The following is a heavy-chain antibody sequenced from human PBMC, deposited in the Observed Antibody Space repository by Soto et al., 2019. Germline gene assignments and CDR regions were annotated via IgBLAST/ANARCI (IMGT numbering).Heavy chain of an antibody. Sequence: PSETLSLTCTVSGGSISSYYWSWIRQPPGKGLEWIGYIYYSGSTNYNPSLKSRVTISVDTSKNQFSLKLSSVTAADTAVYYCARAPGGWFGEFKLYYFDYWGQGTLVTVSS. V-gene: IGHV4-59*01. CDR3: ARAPGGWFGEFKLYYFDY. D-gene: IGHD3-10*01. CDR2: IYYSGST. CDR1: GGSISSYY. J-gene: IGHJ4*02.